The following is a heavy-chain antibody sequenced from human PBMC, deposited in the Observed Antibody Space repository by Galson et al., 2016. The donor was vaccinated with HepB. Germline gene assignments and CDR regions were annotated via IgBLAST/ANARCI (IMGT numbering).Heavy chain of an antibody. CDR1: GFTLSDFY. CDR3: ARDIGRNWFDP. D-gene: IGHD1-26*01. V-gene: IGHV3-11*01. Sequence: SLRLSCAASGFTLSDFYMSWIRQAPGKGLEWVSYISLSGNDIDYADSVKGRFTISRDKAKNSLYLQMNSLRAEDTAVYFCARDIGRNWFDPWGQGTLVTVSS. J-gene: IGHJ5*02. CDR2: ISLSGNDI.